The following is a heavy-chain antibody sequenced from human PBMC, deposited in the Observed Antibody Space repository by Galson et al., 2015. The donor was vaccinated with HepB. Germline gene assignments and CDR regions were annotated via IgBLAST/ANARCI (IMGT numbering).Heavy chain of an antibody. D-gene: IGHD4-17*01. CDR3: AKDMGHGDYGWAFDV. J-gene: IGHJ3*01. CDR2: ISRNSGNI. V-gene: IGHV3-9*01. Sequence: SLRLSCAGSGFIFDDYTMHWVRQVPGKGLEWVSRISRNSGNIGYADSVKGRFTISRDNAENSLFLQMDSLTAEDTALYYCAKDMGHGDYGWAFDVWGQGTMVIVSS. CDR1: GFIFDDYT.